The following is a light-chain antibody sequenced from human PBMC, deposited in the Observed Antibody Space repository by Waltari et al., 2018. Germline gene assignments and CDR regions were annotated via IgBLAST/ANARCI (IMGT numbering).Light chain of an antibody. Sequence: ISCGASHSITEWLACYQQRLGKAPKLLIYSACSLESGVQSRFSGSGSGTEFTLTFSSQQPDYFATYFGQQYDKYWTFVQGTKVEIK. J-gene: IGKJ1*01. CDR3: QQYDKYWT. CDR1: HSITEW. V-gene: IGKV1-5*01. CDR2: SAC.